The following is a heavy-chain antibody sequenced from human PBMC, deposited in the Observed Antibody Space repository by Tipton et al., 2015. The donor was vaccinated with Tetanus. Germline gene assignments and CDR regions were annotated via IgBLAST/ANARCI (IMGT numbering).Heavy chain of an antibody. CDR1: GFTFSSYS. J-gene: IGHJ4*02. CDR2: INSDGSST. D-gene: IGHD5-18*01. Sequence: QLVQSGGGVVQPGRSLRLSCAASGFTFSSYSMNWVRQAPGKGLEWVSRINSDGSSTSYADSVKGRFTISRDNAKNTLSLQMNSLRAEDTAVYYCARLSANSYGYPQFDYWGQGTLVTVSS. CDR3: ARLSANSYGYPQFDY. V-gene: IGHV3-74*02.